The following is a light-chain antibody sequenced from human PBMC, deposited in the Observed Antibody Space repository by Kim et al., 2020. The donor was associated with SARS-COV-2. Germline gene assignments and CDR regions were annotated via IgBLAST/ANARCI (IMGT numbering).Light chain of an antibody. CDR2: KVA. Sequence: PAGIACRSGQSGVYGDGNIYLNGLGRRPGQSPRRLIYKVANRGSGVPDRFRGSGSGSDFTLQSSRVGAEEVGVYCCMQGTHGPFTFGPGGKVDI. J-gene: IGKJ3*01. CDR1: QSGVYGDGNIY. CDR3: MQGTHGPFT. V-gene: IGKV2-30*01.